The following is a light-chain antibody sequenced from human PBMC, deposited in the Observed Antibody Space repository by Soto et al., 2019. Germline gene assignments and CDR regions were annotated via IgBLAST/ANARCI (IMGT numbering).Light chain of an antibody. CDR1: SSDVGSYNR. Sequence: QSALTQPPYVSGSPGQSVAISCTGTSSDVGSYNRVSWYQQPPGTAPKLMIYDVNNRPSGVPDRFSGSKSGNTASLTISGLQAEDEADYYCSSYTINRTDVFGTGTKLTVL. J-gene: IGLJ1*01. CDR2: DVN. V-gene: IGLV2-18*02. CDR3: SSYTINRTDV.